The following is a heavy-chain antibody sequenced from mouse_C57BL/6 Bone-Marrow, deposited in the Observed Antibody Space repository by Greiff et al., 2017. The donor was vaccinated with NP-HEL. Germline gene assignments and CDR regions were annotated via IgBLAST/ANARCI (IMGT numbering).Heavy chain of an antibody. CDR2: IHPNSGST. CDR1: GYTFTSYW. D-gene: IGHD1-1*01. J-gene: IGHJ1*03. CDR3: ARSGYYGSSPSYWYFDV. V-gene: IGHV1-64*01. Sequence: VQLQQPGAELVKPGASVKLSCKASGYTFTSYWMHWVKPRPGQGLEWIGMIHPNSGSTNYNEKFKSKATLTVDKSSSTAYMQLSSLTSEDSAVYYCARSGYYGSSPSYWYFDVWGTGTTVTVSS.